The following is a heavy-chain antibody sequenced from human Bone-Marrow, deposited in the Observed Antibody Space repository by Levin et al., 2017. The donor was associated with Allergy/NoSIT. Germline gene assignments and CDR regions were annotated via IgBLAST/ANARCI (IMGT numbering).Heavy chain of an antibody. CDR3: VKGPYCTSNRCGYWYFDL. V-gene: IGHV3-23*01. Sequence: GESLKISCVVSGFTFSTHGMTWVRQAPGKGLEWVSAITGSDDSTYYADSVKGRFTISRDISENTLYLQMSSLRAEDTAVYYCVKGPYCTSNRCGYWYFDLWGRGTLVTVSS. CDR2: ITGSDDST. CDR1: GFTFSTHG. D-gene: IGHD2-2*01. J-gene: IGHJ2*01.